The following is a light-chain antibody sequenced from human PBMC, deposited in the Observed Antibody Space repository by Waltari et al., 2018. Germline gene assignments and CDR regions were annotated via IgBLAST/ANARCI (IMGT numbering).Light chain of an antibody. V-gene: IGKV3-15*01. J-gene: IGKJ1*01. CDR1: QSVSTN. Sequence: EIVMTQSPATLSVSPGDGATLSCRASQSVSTNLAWYQQKPGQAPRLLIYGASTRATGIPARFRGSGSGTDFTLTISRLEPEDFAVYYCQQYGSPPRTFGQGTKVEIK. CDR3: QQYGSPPRT. CDR2: GAS.